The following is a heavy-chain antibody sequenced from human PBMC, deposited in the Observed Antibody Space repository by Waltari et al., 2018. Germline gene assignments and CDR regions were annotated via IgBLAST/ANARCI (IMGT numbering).Heavy chain of an antibody. V-gene: IGHV4-38-2*02. CDR1: GHSVNSDFY. Sequence: QVQLRESGPGRVRSSEALSLTCTVSGHSVNSDFYWAWIRQSPGGGLEWIASIYHTGSTHYNSSLKSRVSISTDMSTQQFFLTLTHLTAADTAVYYCAEEGDFRAGLFDSWGQGTLVTVSS. D-gene: IGHD1-26*01. CDR2: IYHTGST. J-gene: IGHJ4*02. CDR3: AEEGDFRAGLFDS.